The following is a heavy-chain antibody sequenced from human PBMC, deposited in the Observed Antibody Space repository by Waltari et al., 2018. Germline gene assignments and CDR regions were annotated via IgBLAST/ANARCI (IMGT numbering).Heavy chain of an antibody. J-gene: IGHJ3*02. V-gene: IGHV1-2*02. D-gene: IGHD1-26*01. Sequence: QVQLVQSGAEVKKPGASVKVSCKASGSTFTGYYIHWVRQAPGQGLEWMGWINPNSGGTNYAQKFQGRVTMTRDTSISTAYMELSRLRSDDTAVYYCARDPSSLWELQLDAFDIWGQGTMVTVSS. CDR1: GSTFTGYY. CDR2: INPNSGGT. CDR3: ARDPSSLWELQLDAFDI.